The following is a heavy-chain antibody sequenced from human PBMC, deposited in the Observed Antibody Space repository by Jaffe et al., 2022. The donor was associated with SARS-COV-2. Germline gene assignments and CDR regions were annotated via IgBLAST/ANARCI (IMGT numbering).Heavy chain of an antibody. D-gene: IGHD5-12*01. CDR3: ARSGLQLDYYYYYGMDV. V-gene: IGHV3-33*01. J-gene: IGHJ6*02. CDR1: GFTFSSYG. Sequence: QVQLVESGGGVVQPGRSLRLSCAASGFTFSSYGMHWVRQAPGKGLEWVAVIWYDGSNKYYADSVKGRFTISRDNSKNTLYLQMNSLRAEDTAVYYCARSGLQLDYYYYYGMDVWGQGTTVTVSS. CDR2: IWYDGSNK.